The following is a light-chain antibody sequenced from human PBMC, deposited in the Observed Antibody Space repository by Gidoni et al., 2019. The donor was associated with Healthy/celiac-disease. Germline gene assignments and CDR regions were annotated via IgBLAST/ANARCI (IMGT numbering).Light chain of an antibody. Sequence: SYELTQPPSVSVSPGQTASNTCPGDKLGDKYACWYQQKPGQSPVLVIYQDSKRPSGIPERFSGSNSGNTATLTISGTQAMDEADYYCQAWDSSVVFGGGTKLTVL. V-gene: IGLV3-1*01. CDR2: QDS. J-gene: IGLJ2*01. CDR3: QAWDSSVV. CDR1: KLGDKY.